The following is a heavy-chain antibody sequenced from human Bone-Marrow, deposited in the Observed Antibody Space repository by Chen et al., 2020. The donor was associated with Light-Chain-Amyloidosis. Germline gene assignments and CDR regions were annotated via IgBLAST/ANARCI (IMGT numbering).Heavy chain of an antibody. V-gene: IGHV4-34*01. CDR3: AKIMRGGSYYFDP. CDR2: VNHSGRT. Sequence: VLGGPFSAYYWSWIRQPPGKGLEWIWDVNHSGRTNYSPSLKSRLTISIDTSKKQFSLKLTSVTAADTAFYYCAKIMRGGSYYFDPWGQGTLVTVSS. D-gene: IGHD1-26*01. J-gene: IGHJ4*02. CDR1: GGPFSAYY.